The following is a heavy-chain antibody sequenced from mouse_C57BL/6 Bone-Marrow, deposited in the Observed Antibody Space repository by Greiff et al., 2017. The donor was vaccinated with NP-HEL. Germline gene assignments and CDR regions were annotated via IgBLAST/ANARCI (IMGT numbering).Heavy chain of an antibody. Sequence: EVQLHQSGAELVRPGASVKLSCTASGFNIKDDYMHWVKQRPEQGLEWIGWIDPENGDTEYASKFQGKATITADTSSNTAYLQLSSLTSEDTAVYYCTTPMVTTGGLAYWGQGTLVTVSA. D-gene: IGHD2-2*01. CDR2: IDPENGDT. V-gene: IGHV14-4*01. CDR3: TTPMVTTGGLAY. CDR1: GFNIKDDY. J-gene: IGHJ3*01.